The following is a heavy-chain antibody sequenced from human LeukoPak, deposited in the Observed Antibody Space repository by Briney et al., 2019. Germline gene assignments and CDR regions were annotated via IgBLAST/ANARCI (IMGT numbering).Heavy chain of an antibody. J-gene: IGHJ3*02. CDR3: ATASTNYYDSSGYYYGSAFDI. CDR2: ISAYNGNT. V-gene: IGHV1-18*01. Sequence: ASVKVSCKASGYTFTSYGISWVRQTPGQGLEWMGWISAYNGNTNYAQKFQGRVTMTEDTSTDTAYMELSSLRSEDTAVYYCATASTNYYDSSGYYYGSAFDIWGQGTMVTVSS. D-gene: IGHD3-22*01. CDR1: GYTFTSYG.